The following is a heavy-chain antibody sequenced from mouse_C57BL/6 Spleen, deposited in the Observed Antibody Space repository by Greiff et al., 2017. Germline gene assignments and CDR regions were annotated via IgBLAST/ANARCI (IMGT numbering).Heavy chain of an antibody. Sequence: DVKLVESGGGLVKPGGSLKLSCAASGFTFSDYGMHWVRQAPEQGLEWVAYISSGSSTIYYADTVKGRFTISRDNAKNTLFLQMTSLRSEDTAMYYCARGTVVDFDYWGQGTTLTVSS. CDR1: GFTFSDYG. D-gene: IGHD1-1*01. V-gene: IGHV5-17*01. CDR3: ARGTVVDFDY. J-gene: IGHJ2*01. CDR2: ISSGSSTI.